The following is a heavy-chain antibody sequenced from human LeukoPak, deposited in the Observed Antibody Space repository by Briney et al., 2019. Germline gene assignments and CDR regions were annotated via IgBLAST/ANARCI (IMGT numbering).Heavy chain of an antibody. J-gene: IGHJ4*02. CDR2: IYYSGST. V-gene: IGHV4-39*07. Sequence: PSETLSLTCTVSGGSINSSPYYWGWIRQPPGKGLEWIGSIYYSGSTYYNPSLKSRVTISVDTSKNQFSLKLSSVTAADTAVYYCARVRAGLFDYWGQGTLVTVSS. CDR1: GGSINSSPYY. CDR3: ARVRAGLFDY. D-gene: IGHD6-19*01.